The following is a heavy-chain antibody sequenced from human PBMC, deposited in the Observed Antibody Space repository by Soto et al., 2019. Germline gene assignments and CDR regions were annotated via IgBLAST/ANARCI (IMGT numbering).Heavy chain of an antibody. D-gene: IGHD6-19*01. CDR1: GFSFSSHG. J-gene: IGHJ5*02. Sequence: QVQLVESGGGVVQPGGSLRLSCAAPGFSFSSHGMHWVRQAPGRGLEWVAVISHDGSFKSYADSLRGRFTVSRDNSKNTLYLQIHSLRPEDTAVYYCAKLEGSVPVDGDWFDPWGQGTLVTVSS. V-gene: IGHV3-30*18. CDR2: ISHDGSFK. CDR3: AKLEGSVPVDGDWFDP.